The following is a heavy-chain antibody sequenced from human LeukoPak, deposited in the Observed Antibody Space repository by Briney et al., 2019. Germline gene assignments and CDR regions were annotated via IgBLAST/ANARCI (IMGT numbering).Heavy chain of an antibody. D-gene: IGHD2-15*01. CDR2: ISGSGGTT. CDR3: AKGSPQGVVVVATTLYFDY. Sequence: GGSLRLSCAASGFIFSSYAMSWVRQAPGKGLEWVSAISGSGGTTYYADSVKGRFTISRDNFKNTLYLQMNSLRAEDTAVYYCAKGSPQGVVVVATTLYFDYWGQGTLVTVSS. J-gene: IGHJ4*02. CDR1: GFIFSSYA. V-gene: IGHV3-23*01.